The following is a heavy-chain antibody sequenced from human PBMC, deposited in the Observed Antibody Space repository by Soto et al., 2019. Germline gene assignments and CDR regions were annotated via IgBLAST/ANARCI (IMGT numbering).Heavy chain of an antibody. V-gene: IGHV3-23*01. CDR1: GFTFSSYA. CDR2: ISGSGGST. J-gene: IGHJ4*02. CDR3: AKGTNYYGSGSYLL. D-gene: IGHD3-10*01. Sequence: PGGSLRLSCAASGFTFSSYAMSWVRQAPGKGLEWVSAISGSGGSTYYADSVKGRFTISRDNSKNTLYLQMNSLRAEDTAVYYCAKGTNYYGSGSYLLWGQGTLVTVSS.